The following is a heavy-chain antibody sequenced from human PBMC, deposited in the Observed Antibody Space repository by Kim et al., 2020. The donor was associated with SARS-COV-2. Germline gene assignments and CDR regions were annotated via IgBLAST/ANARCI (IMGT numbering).Heavy chain of an antibody. CDR1: GGSFSGYY. V-gene: IGHV4-34*01. D-gene: IGHD2-2*01. J-gene: IGHJ5*02. CDR2: INHSGST. Sequence: SETLSLTCAVYGGSFSGYYWSWIRQPPGKGLEWIGEINHSGSTNYNPSLKSRVTISVDTSKNQFSLKLSSVTAADTAAYYCASTFRAPYCSSTSCYGGKAFDPWGQGTLVTVSS. CDR3: ASTFRAPYCSSTSCYGGKAFDP.